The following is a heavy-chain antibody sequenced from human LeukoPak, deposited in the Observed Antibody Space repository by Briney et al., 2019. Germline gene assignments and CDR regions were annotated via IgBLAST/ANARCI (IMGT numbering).Heavy chain of an antibody. CDR3: AKDGEKVTGYHHYYYYYYMDV. CDR2: ISYDGSNK. CDR1: GFTFSSYA. D-gene: IGHD2-21*02. J-gene: IGHJ6*03. V-gene: IGHV3-30*04. Sequence: PGGSLRLSCAASGFTFSSYAMHWVRQAPGKGLEWVAVISYDGSNKYYADSVKGRFTISRDSSKNTLYLQMNSLRAEDTAVYYCAKDGEKVTGYHHYYYYYYMDVWGKGTTVTVSS.